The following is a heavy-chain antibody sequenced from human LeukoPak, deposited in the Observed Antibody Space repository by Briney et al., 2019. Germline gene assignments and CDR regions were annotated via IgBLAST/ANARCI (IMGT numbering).Heavy chain of an antibody. CDR3: ARAAPNWNKGHNIDDGFDI. V-gene: IGHV3-74*01. CDR1: GFTFLTHW. CDR2: INGCGRRT. J-gene: IGHJ3*02. D-gene: IGHD1/OR15-1a*01. Sequence: VGSLTLSSPVYGFTFLTHWMHWVRRAPGGGRVWVSPINGCGRRTNYADSGKGRCTISRDNANNTLYLQKDSLRAEDTDVYYCARAAPNWNKGHNIDDGFDIWGQGTMVTVSS.